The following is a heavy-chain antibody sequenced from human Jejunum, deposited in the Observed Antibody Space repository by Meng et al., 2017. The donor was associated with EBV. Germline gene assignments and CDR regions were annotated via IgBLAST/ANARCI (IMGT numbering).Heavy chain of an antibody. CDR3: ARGVAVGFDY. CDR1: GIIFASYD. Sequence: VRRGRCGDGWKRVGASVKVACKGLGIIFASYDINWVRQDTGQGHGWRGWMRSNSGNTGYAQKFQGRVNMTRDTPISTAYMELSSLRSEDTAVYYCARGVAVGFDYWGQGTLVTVSS. D-gene: IGHD6-19*01. V-gene: IGHV1-8*02. CDR2: MRSNSGNT. J-gene: IGHJ4*02.